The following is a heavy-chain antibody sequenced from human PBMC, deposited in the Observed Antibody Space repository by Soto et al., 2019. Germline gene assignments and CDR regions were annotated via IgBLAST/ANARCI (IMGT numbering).Heavy chain of an antibody. Sequence: GASVKVSCKASGYTFTRYGINWGGLAPGQGLEWMGWMNGDRDNTGCRQKFQGRLTMTKDTSKSTAYMELSSLTSEDTAVYYCARRTIAHWYFDLWGRGTLVTVSS. CDR1: GYTFTRYG. V-gene: IGHV1-8*01. D-gene: IGHD1-1*01. CDR2: MNGDRDNT. CDR3: ARRTIAHWYFDL. J-gene: IGHJ2*01.